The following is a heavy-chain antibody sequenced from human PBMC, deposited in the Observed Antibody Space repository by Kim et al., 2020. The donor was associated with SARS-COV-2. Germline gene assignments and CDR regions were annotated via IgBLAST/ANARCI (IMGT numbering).Heavy chain of an antibody. V-gene: IGHV1-46*01. CDR3: ARVRMVRGVISWFDP. Sequence: ASVKVSCKASGYTFTSYYMHWVRQAPGQGLEWMGIINPSGGSTSYAQKFQGRVTMTRDTSTSTVYMELSSLRSEDTAVYYCARVRMVRGVISWFDPWGQGTLVTVSA. J-gene: IGHJ5*02. CDR2: INPSGGST. CDR1: GYTFTSYY. D-gene: IGHD3-10*01.